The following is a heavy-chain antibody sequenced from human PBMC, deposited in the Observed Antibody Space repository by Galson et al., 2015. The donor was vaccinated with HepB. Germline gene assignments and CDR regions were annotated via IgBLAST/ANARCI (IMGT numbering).Heavy chain of an antibody. Sequence: ETLSLTCAVYGGSFSGYYWSWIRQPPGKGLEWIGEINHSGSTNYNPSLKSRVTISVDTSKNQFSLKLSSVTAADTAVYYCARVPRYTGSGSWGQGTLVTVSS. J-gene: IGHJ5*02. V-gene: IGHV4-34*01. D-gene: IGHD1-26*01. CDR3: ARVPRYTGSGS. CDR2: INHSGST. CDR1: GGSFSGYY.